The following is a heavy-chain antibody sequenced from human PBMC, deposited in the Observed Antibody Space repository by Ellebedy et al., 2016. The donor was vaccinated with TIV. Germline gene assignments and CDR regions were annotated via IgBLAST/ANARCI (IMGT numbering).Heavy chain of an antibody. CDR2: ISSSSSYI. CDR1: GFTFSSYS. CDR3: ASDPYSGSYGADYYYYMDI. V-gene: IGHV3-21*01. Sequence: GGSLRLXXAASGFTFSSYSMNWVRQAPGKGLEWVSSISSSSSYIYYADSVKGRFTISRDNAKNSLYLQMNSLRAEDTAVYYCASDPYSGSYGADYYYYMDIWGKGTTVTVSS. D-gene: IGHD4-17*01. J-gene: IGHJ6*03.